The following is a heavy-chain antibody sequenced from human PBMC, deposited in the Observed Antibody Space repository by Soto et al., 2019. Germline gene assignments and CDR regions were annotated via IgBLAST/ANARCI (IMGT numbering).Heavy chain of an antibody. CDR2: LHSDGSTT. D-gene: IGHD2-2*02. J-gene: IGHJ6*02. V-gene: IGHV3-74*01. CDR3: ARQLPTAIRGGYYYSYGMDV. CDR1: GFIFSRYR. Sequence: PGGSLRLSCAASGFIFSRYRMHWVRQAPGKGLVWVSRLHSDGSTTSYADSVKGRFTISRDNAKNTLYLQMNSLRAEDTAVYYCARQLPTAIRGGYYYSYGMDVWGQGTTVTVSS.